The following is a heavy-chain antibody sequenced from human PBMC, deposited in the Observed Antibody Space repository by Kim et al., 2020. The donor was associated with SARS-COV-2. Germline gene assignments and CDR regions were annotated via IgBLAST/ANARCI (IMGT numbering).Heavy chain of an antibody. D-gene: IGHD4-4*01. CDR2: IRSIAYGETT. Sequence: GGSLRLSCAASGFSFRNAWMSWVRQAPGKGLEWVGRIRSIAYGETTHYAAPVQGRFTHQRDDSRNMLYLEMNSLKTEDTDLYNCVTDKTDDHNYKGIRLRVDPWGQGTLVTV. J-gene: IGHJ5*02. V-gene: IGHV3-15*01. CDR1: GFSFRNAW. CDR3: VTDKTDDHNYKGIRLRVDP.